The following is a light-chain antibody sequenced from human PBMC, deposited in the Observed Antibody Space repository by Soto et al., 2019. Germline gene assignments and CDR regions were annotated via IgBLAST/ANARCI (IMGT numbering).Light chain of an antibody. CDR1: QSVSSSY. Sequence: EIVLTQSPGTLPLSPGERATLSCRASQSVSSSYLAWYQQKPGQAPGLLIYGASSRATGIPDRFSGSGSGTDFTLTISRLEPEDFAVYYCQQYGSSRLTFGGGTKVEIK. V-gene: IGKV3-20*01. J-gene: IGKJ4*01. CDR3: QQYGSSRLT. CDR2: GAS.